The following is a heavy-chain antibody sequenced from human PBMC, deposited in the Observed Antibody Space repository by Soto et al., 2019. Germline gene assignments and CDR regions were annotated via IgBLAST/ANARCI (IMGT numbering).Heavy chain of an antibody. CDR2: LNANSGDI. CDR1: AWTFADYY. Sequence: ASVKDSRTASAWTFADYYIQWLRQAPGQALAWMVCLNANSGDIKIKCKFQCRVTMNRDTSISTAYMQMSSLKSDDTAVYYCAREFAMKTLVHSGSLHYDYWGAGTMVTVSS. J-gene: IGHJ4*02. V-gene: IGHV1-2*02. D-gene: IGHD6-13*01. CDR3: AREFAMKTLVHSGSLHYDY.